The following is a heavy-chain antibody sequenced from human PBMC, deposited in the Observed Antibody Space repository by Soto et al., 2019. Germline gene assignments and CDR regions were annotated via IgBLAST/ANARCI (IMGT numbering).Heavy chain of an antibody. J-gene: IGHJ6*03. D-gene: IGHD6-19*01. CDR2: IRAYNGDT. CDR3: ARDRGVAPPVAGNTHYYYYMDV. CDR1: GYSFTNYG. V-gene: IGHV1-18*01. Sequence: QDQLVQSGGEVKKPGASVKVSCKASGYSFTNYGITWVRQATGQGFEWMGRIRAYNGDTNYAQKLQGRVTMNTDASTSTAYLEVRSLRSDDTAVYYCARDRGVAPPVAGNTHYYYYMDVWGKGTTVTVSS.